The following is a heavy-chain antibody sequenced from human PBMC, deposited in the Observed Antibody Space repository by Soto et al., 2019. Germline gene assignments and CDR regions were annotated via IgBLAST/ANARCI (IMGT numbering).Heavy chain of an antibody. V-gene: IGHV1-69*13. CDR3: AIELEQGTYFDY. CDR1: GGTFSSYA. D-gene: IGHD3-10*02. J-gene: IGHJ4*02. CDR2: IIPIFGTA. Sequence: GASVKVSCKASGGTFSSYAISWVRQAPGQGLEWMGGIIPIFGTANYAQKFQGRVTITADESTSTAYMELSSLRSEDTAVYYCAIELEQGTYFDYWGQGTLVTVSS.